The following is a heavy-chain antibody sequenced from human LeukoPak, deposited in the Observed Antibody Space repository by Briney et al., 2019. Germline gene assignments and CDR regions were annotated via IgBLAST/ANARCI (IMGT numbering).Heavy chain of an antibody. CDR1: GFTFSSYD. CDR2: ISSGASAI. Sequence: GGSLRLSCAASGFTFSSYDMNWVRQAPGKGLEWVSYISSGASAIYYADSVEGRFTISRDNAQNSLYLQMNSLRAEDTAVYYCGRENDYSSSSFDYWGQGTLVTVSS. CDR3: GRENDYSSSSFDY. D-gene: IGHD6-6*01. V-gene: IGHV3-48*03. J-gene: IGHJ4*02.